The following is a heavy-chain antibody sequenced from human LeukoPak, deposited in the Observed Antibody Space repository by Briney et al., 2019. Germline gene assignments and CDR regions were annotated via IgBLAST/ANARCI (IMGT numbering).Heavy chain of an antibody. D-gene: IGHD3-9*01. CDR1: GFTFSSHS. V-gene: IGHV3-21*01. CDR3: ARNVKYDILTGFDY. J-gene: IGHJ4*02. CDR2: ISSSSSYI. Sequence: GGSLRLSCAASGFTFSSHSMHWVRQAPGKGLESVSSISSSSSYIYYAASVRGRFTISRDNAKKSLYLQMNSLRAEDTAVYYCARNVKYDILTGFDYWGQGTLVTVSS.